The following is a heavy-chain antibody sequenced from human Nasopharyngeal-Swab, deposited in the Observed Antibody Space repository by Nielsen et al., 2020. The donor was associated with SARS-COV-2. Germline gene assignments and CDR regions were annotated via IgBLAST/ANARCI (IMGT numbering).Heavy chain of an antibody. D-gene: IGHD3-3*01. J-gene: IGHJ6*02. Sequence: ASVKVSCKASGYTFTSYYMHWVRQAPGQGLEWMGLINPSGGSTSYAQKFQGRVTMTRDTSTSTVYMDLSSLRSEDTAIYYCARAGRITIFEGAYGMDVWGQGTTVTVSS. CDR1: GYTFTSYY. V-gene: IGHV1-46*01. CDR2: INPSGGST. CDR3: ARAGRITIFEGAYGMDV.